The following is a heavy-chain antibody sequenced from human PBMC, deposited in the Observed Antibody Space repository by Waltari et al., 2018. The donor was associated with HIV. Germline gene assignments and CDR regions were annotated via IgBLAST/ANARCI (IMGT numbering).Heavy chain of an antibody. V-gene: IGHV4-38-2*02. CDR1: GNTFNSPYY. Sequence: QVHLQESGPGLVTPSATLSLTCSVYGNTFNSPYYWGWLRQAPGKGLQWNASTSQTGSPIYHVSLKSLVSVSFDTSNDQLSLKLRSVTAADTALYFCARVIRALSGTYSSYYFDFWGQGIMVTVSS. J-gene: IGHJ4*02. CDR2: TSQTGSP. D-gene: IGHD1-26*01. CDR3: ARVIRALSGTYSSYYFDF.